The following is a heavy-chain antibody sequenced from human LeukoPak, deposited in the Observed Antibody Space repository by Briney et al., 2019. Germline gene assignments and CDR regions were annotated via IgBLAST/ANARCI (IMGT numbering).Heavy chain of an antibody. CDR1: GFTFSGSA. CDR3: TRQDYYDSSGYEGYFDY. V-gene: IGHV3-73*01. CDR2: IRSKANSYAT. J-gene: IGHJ4*02. Sequence: GGSLKLSCAASGFTFSGSAMHWVRQASGKGLEWVGRIRSKANSYATAYAASVKGRFTISRDDSKNTAYLQMSSLKTEDTAVYYCTRQDYYDSSGYEGYFDYWGQGTLVTVSS. D-gene: IGHD3-22*01.